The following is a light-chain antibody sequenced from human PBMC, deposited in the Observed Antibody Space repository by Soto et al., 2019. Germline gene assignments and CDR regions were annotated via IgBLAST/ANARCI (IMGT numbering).Light chain of an antibody. Sequence: EIVLTQSPGTLSLSPGERATLSCRASQSLGSSQLAWYQQKPGQAPKVLIYGASGRATGIPDRFSGSGSGTDFTLTISRLEPEDFAVYYCQQYADWRTFGQGTKVEIK. J-gene: IGKJ1*01. V-gene: IGKV3-20*01. CDR3: QQYADWRT. CDR2: GAS. CDR1: QSLGSSQ.